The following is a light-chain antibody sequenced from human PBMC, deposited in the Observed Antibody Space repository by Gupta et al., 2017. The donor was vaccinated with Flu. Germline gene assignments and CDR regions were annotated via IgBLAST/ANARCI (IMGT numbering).Light chain of an antibody. Sequence: QSALTQPASVSGSPGQSITISCTGTTPDIHIYNYVSWYQQFPGKAPKLVIYEVTNRPSGVSDRFSGSKSGNTASLTISGLQPEDEADYYCTSHIPFSTVPYVFGTGTKVTVL. J-gene: IGLJ1*01. CDR2: EVT. CDR3: TSHIPFSTVPYV. V-gene: IGLV2-14*01. CDR1: TPDIHIYNY.